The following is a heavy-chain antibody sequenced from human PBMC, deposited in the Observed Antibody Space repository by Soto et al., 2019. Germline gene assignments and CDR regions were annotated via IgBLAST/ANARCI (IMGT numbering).Heavy chain of an antibody. CDR2: IKSKTDGGTT. J-gene: IGHJ4*02. CDR3: TTLYMAVNYDFWSGPIDY. CDR1: GFTFSNAW. Sequence: WGSLRLSCAASGFTFSNAWMSWFRQAPGKGLEWVGRIKSKTDGGTTDYAAPVKGRFTISRDDSKNTLYLQMNSLKTEDTAVYYCTTLYMAVNYDFWSGPIDYWGQGTLVTVSS. V-gene: IGHV3-15*01. D-gene: IGHD3-3*01.